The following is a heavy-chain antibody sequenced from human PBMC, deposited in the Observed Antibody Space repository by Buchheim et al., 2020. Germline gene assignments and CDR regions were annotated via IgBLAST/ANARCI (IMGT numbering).Heavy chain of an antibody. V-gene: IGHV3-30*18. D-gene: IGHD1-26*01. J-gene: IGHJ4*02. Sequence: QVQLVESGGGVVQPGRSLRLSCAASGFTFSSYGMHWVRQAQGKGLEWVAVISYEGSNKYYADSVKGRFTISRDNSKNTLYLQMNSLRAEDTAVYYCAKEGGWELLIDYWGQGTL. CDR2: ISYEGSNK. CDR3: AKEGGWELLIDY. CDR1: GFTFSSYG.